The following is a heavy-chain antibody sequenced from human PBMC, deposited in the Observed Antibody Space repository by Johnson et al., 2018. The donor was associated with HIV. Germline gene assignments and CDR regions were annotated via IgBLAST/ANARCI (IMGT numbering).Heavy chain of an antibody. D-gene: IGHD1-1*01. Sequence: VQLVESGGGVVQPGRSLRLSCAASGFTFSSYDMHWVRQGTGKGLEWVSAIGTAGDTYYPGSVKGRFTISRENAKNSLYLQMNSLRAGDTAVYYCARESPGYAVDIWGQGTMVTVSS. CDR2: IGTAGDT. CDR1: GFTFSSYD. CDR3: ARESPGYAVDI. J-gene: IGHJ3*02. V-gene: IGHV3-13*01.